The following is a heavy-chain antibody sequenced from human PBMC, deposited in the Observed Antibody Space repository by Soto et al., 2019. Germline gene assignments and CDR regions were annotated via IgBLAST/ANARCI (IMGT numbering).Heavy chain of an antibody. D-gene: IGHD2-2*01. J-gene: IGHJ5*02. CDR1: GGSISSGGYY. CDR3: ARVDCSSSSCYEGDWFDP. V-gene: IGHV4-31*03. Sequence: QVQLQESGPGLVKPSQTLSLTCTVSGGSISSGGYYWSRIRQHPGKGLEWIGYIYYSGSTYYNPSLKSRVTISVDTSKNQFSLKLSSVTAADTAVYYCARVDCSSSSCYEGDWFDPWGQGTLVTVSS. CDR2: IYYSGST.